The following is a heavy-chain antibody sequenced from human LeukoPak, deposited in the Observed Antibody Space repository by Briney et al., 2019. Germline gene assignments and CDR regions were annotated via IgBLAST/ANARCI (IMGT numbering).Heavy chain of an antibody. V-gene: IGHV1-46*01. Sequence: ASVKVSCKASGYTFTRYDIHWVRQAPGQGLEWMGIINPSGGSTSYTQKFQGRVTMTRDMSTSIVYMELSSLRSEDTAVYYCAREVPVYYYDTSGYYDYWGQGTLVTVSS. D-gene: IGHD3-22*01. CDR1: GYTFTRYD. CDR2: INPSGGST. J-gene: IGHJ4*02. CDR3: AREVPVYYYDTSGYYDY.